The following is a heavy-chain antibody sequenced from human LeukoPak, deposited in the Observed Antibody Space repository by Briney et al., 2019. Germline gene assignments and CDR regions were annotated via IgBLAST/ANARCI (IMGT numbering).Heavy chain of an antibody. V-gene: IGHV4-59*01. CDR3: ATGPALGFIANFGL. D-gene: IGHD2-21*01. CDR1: GGSISSYY. Sequence: SETLSLTCIVSGGSISSYYWSWIRQPPGKGLEWIGYVYCSGSTKYNPSLKSRITISVDTSKNQFSLKLTSVTAADTAVYYCATGPALGFIANFGLWGRGTLVTVSS. J-gene: IGHJ2*01. CDR2: VYCSGST.